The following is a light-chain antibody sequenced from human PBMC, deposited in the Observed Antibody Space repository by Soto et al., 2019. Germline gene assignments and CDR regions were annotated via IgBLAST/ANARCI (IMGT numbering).Light chain of an antibody. V-gene: IGKV3-20*01. CDR3: QQYGTSPII. J-gene: IGKJ5*01. CDR1: QTVSSY. CDR2: GAS. Sequence: ENVLTQSPGTLSLSPGERATLSCRASQTVSSYLTWYQQRPGQAPRLLISGASRRATGIPDRFSGSGSGTDFTLTFSRLEPEDFALYYCQQYGTSPIIFGQGTRLEIK.